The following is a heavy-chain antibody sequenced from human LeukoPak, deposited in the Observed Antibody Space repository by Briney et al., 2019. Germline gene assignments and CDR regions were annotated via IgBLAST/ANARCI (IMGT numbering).Heavy chain of an antibody. V-gene: IGHV4-39*07. CDR1: GGSISSSSYY. J-gene: IGHJ3*02. CDR2: IYYSGST. D-gene: IGHD2-15*01. Sequence: SETLSLTCTVSGGSISSSSYYWGWIRQPPGKGLEWIGSIYYSGSTYYNPSLKSRVTISVDTSKNQFSLKLRSVTAADTALYYCARHPPKHTSGNNAFDIWGHGTMVTASS. CDR3: ARHPPKHTSGNNAFDI.